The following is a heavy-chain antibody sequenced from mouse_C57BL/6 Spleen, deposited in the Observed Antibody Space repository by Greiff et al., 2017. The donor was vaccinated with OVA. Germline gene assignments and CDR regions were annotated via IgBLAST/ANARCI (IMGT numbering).Heavy chain of an antibody. CDR2: IDPSDSYT. D-gene: IGHD1-1*01. V-gene: IGHV1-69*01. Sequence: LQQPGAELVMPGASVKLSCKASGYTFTSYWMHWVKQRPGQGLEWIGEIDPSDSYTNYNQKFKGKSTLTVDKSSSTAYMQLSSLTSEDSAVYYCARRGYYGSRGYAMDYWGQGNSVTVSS. CDR1: GYTFTSYW. J-gene: IGHJ4*01. CDR3: ARRGYYGSRGYAMDY.